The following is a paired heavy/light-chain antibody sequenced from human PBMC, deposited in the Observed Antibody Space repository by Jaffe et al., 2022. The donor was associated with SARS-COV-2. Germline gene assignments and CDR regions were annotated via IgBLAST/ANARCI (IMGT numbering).Light chain of an antibody. J-gene: IGLJ3*02. CDR1: RSNIGSNS. V-gene: IGLV1-44*01. CDR2: RSY. Sequence: QSVLTQPPSVSGTPGQRVTISCSGGRSNIGSNSVNWYQQVPGTAPKLLIFRSYERPSGVPDRFSGSKSGTSASLAISGLQSEDEAVYYCASWDDSLSGGQFGGGTKLTVL. CDR3: ASWDDSLSGGQ.
Heavy chain of an antibody. Sequence: QVQLVESGGGVVQPGGSLRLSCEASGFKFSLYAIHWVRQAPGKGLEWVAVTSFDGNDIYYADSVKGRFTISRDNSKNSAYLQMNSLSTEDTAVYYCARATGAASYYYYMDVWGKGTTVTASS. V-gene: IGHV3-30*04. CDR2: TSFDGNDI. D-gene: IGHD1-26*01. CDR3: ARATGAASYYYYMDV. CDR1: GFKFSLYA. J-gene: IGHJ6*03.